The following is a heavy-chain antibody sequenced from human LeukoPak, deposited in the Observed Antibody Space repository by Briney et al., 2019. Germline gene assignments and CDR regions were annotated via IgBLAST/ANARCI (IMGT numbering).Heavy chain of an antibody. J-gene: IGHJ6*02. V-gene: IGHV3-21*01. CDR1: GFTFSSYS. Sequence: GGSLRLSCAASGFTFSSYSMNWVRQAPGKGLEWVSSISSSSSYIYYADSVKGRFTISGDNAKNSLYLQMNSLRAEDAAVYYCARDSPNPYYYYYGMDVWGQGTTVTVSS. CDR2: ISSSSSYI. CDR3: ARDSPNPYYYYYGMDV.